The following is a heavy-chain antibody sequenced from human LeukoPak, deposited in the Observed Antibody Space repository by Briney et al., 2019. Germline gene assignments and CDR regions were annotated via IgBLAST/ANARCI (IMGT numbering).Heavy chain of an antibody. J-gene: IGHJ4*02. CDR1: GYTFTNFV. CDR3: ARDQIGVAAAAY. Sequence: ASVKVSCKASGYTFTNFVIHWVRQAPGQRLEWMGWINPSNDDTKYSQKFQGRVTITRDTSASTAYMELSSLRSEDTALYYCARDQIGVAAAAYWGQGTLVTVSS. D-gene: IGHD6-13*01. V-gene: IGHV1-3*01. CDR2: INPSNDDT.